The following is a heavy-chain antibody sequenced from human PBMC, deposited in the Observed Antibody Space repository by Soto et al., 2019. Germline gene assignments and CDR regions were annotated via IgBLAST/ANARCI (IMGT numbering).Heavy chain of an antibody. CDR3: TRQGNAFDI. CDR2: IRSKANSYAT. D-gene: IGHD1-1*01. CDR1: GFTFSGSA. Sequence: EVQLVESGGGLVQPGGSLKLSCAASGFTFSGSAMHWVRQASGKGLEWVGRIRSKANSYATAYAASVKGRFTISRDDSKNTAYLQMNSLKTEDTDVYYCTRQGNAFDIWGQGTMVTVSS. J-gene: IGHJ3*02. V-gene: IGHV3-73*01.